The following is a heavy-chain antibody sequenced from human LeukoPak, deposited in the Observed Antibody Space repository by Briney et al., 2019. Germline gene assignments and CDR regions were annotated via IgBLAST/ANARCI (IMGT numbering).Heavy chain of an antibody. D-gene: IGHD5-18*01. J-gene: IGHJ4*02. CDR2: MNPNSGNT. V-gene: IGHV1-8*01. CDR3: ARAPPGGYDY. Sequence: VASVKVSCKAYGYTFTSYDINWVRQATGQGLEWMGWMNPNSGNTGYAQKFQGRVTMTRNTSIGTAYMALSSLRSEDTAVYYCARAPPGGYDYWGQGTLVTVSS. CDR1: GYTFTSYD.